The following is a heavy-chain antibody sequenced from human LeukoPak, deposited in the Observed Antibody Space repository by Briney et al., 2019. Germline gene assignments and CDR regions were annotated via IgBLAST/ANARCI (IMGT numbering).Heavy chain of an antibody. Sequence: SETLSLTCTVSGGSISNYYWSWIRQPPGKGLEWIGYIYYSGSTSYNPSLKSRVTISVDTSKNQFSLKLSSVTAADTAVYYCVRGHWYFDLWGRGPLVTVSS. CDR2: IYYSGST. CDR1: GGSISNYY. CDR3: VRGHWYFDL. V-gene: IGHV4-59*08. J-gene: IGHJ2*01.